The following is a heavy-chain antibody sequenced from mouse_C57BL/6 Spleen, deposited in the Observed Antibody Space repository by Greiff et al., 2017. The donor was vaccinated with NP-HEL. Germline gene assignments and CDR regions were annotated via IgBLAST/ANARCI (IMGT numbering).Heavy chain of an antibody. CDR3: ASWGIGRRGYFDY. J-gene: IGHJ2*01. CDR2: IYPSASET. Sequence: QVQLQQPGAELVRPGSSVKLSCKASGYTFTSYWMDWVKQRPGQGLEWIGNIYPSASETPYNQKFKDKATLTVDKSSSTAYMQLSSLTSEDSAVYYCASWGIGRRGYFDYWGQGTTLTVSS. CDR1: GYTFTSYW. V-gene: IGHV1-61*01. D-gene: IGHD2-14*01.